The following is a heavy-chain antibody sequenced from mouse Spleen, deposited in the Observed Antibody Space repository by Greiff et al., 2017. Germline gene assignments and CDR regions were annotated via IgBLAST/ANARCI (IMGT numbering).Heavy chain of an antibody. D-gene: IGHD2-1*01. CDR2: IHPNSGST. J-gene: IGHJ1*01. Sequence: VQLQQPGAELVKPGASVKLSCKASGYTFTSYWMHWVKQRPGQGLEWIGMIHPNSGSTNYNEKFKSKATLTVDKSSSTAYMQLSSLTYEDSAVYYCARNYGNSYWYFDVWGAGTTVTVSS. CDR3: ARNYGNSYWYFDV. CDR1: GYTFTSYW. V-gene: IGHV1-64*01.